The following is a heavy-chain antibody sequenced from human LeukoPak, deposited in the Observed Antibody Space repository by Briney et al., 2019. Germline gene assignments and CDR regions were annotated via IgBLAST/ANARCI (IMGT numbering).Heavy chain of an antibody. Sequence: SETLSLTCTVSGGSVSSGSYYWSWIRQPPGKGLEWIGYIYYGGSTNYNPSLKSRVTISVDTSKNQFSLKLSSVTAADTDVYYCAREVEWLDAFDVWGQGTMVTVSS. D-gene: IGHD6-19*01. V-gene: IGHV4-61*01. CDR1: GGSVSSGSYY. CDR2: IYYGGST. CDR3: AREVEWLDAFDV. J-gene: IGHJ3*01.